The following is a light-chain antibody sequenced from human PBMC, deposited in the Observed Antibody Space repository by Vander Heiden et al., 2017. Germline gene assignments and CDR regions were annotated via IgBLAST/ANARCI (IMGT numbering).Light chain of an antibody. CDR1: SSNSGNNY. J-gene: IGLJ2*01. CDR2: DNN. Sequence: PGQKVTISCSGSSSNSGNNYVSWYQQLPGTAPKLLIYDNNKRPSGIPDRFSGSKSGTSATLGITGLQTGDEADYYCGTWDSSLSAVVFGGGTKLTVL. CDR3: GTWDSSLSAVV. V-gene: IGLV1-51*01.